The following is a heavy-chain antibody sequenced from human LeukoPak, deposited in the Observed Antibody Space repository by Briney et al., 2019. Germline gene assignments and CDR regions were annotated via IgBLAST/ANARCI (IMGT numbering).Heavy chain of an antibody. J-gene: IGHJ4*02. V-gene: IGHV4-30-4*08. CDR2: IYYSGST. Sequence: SETLSLTCTVSGGSTSSGDYYWSWIRQPPGQGLEWIGYIYYSGSTYYNPSLKGRVTISVDTSKNQFSLKLSSVTAADTAVYYCARGLFGVVIDKFDYWGQGTLVTVSS. CDR1: GGSTSSGDYY. CDR3: ARGLFGVVIDKFDY. D-gene: IGHD3-3*01.